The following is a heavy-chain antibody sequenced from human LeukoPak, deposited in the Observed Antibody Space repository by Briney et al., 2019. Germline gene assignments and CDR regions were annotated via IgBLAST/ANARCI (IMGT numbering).Heavy chain of an antibody. Sequence: GGSLRLSCAASGFTFSNYAMIWVRQAPGKGLEWVSSISGGGGITYYADSVKGRFTISRDNSKNTLYLQMNSLRAEDTAVYYCARERYYYDSGHAFDIWGQGTMVTVSS. CDR1: GFTFSNYA. J-gene: IGHJ3*02. CDR3: ARERYYYDSGHAFDI. V-gene: IGHV3-23*01. D-gene: IGHD3-22*01. CDR2: ISGGGGIT.